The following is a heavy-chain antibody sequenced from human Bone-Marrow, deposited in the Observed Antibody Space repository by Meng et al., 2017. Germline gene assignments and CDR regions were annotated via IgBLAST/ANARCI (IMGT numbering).Heavy chain of an antibody. V-gene: IGHV1-2*02. CDR2: INPNSGAT. J-gene: IGHJ3*02. Sequence: ASVKVSCKASGGTFSSYAISWVRQAPGQGLEWMGWINPNSGATNYAQKFQGRVNLTRDKSITTVYMGVTSLSADDTAVYYCAKDLRNWNDAFDIWGQGTMVTVSS. D-gene: IGHD1-20*01. CDR3: AKDLRNWNDAFDI. CDR1: GGTFSSYA.